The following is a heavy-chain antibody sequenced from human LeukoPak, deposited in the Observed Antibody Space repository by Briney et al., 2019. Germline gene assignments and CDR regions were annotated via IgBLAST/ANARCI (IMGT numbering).Heavy chain of an antibody. CDR3: ARTKYSSSWSRFDY. Sequence: PSETLSLTCAVYGGSFSGYYWSWIRQPPGKGLEWIGEINHSGSTNYNPSLKSRVTISVDTSKNQFSLKLSSVTAADTAVYYCARTKYSSSWSRFDYWGQGTLVTVSS. D-gene: IGHD6-13*01. J-gene: IGHJ4*02. V-gene: IGHV4-34*01. CDR1: GGSFSGYY. CDR2: INHSGST.